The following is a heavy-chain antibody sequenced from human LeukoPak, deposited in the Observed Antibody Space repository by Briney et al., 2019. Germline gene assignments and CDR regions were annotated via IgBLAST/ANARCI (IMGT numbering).Heavy chain of an antibody. CDR2: FSYDGGNK. D-gene: IGHD3-3*01. CDR1: GFTFSTYA. Sequence: GGSLRLSCAASGFTFSTYAMHWVRQAPGKGLEWVAVFSYDGGNKYYADSVKGRFTISRDNSKNTLYLQMSSLRAEDAAVYYCATYDFWSGFGLGNWGQGTLVTVSS. CDR3: ATYDFWSGFGLGN. J-gene: IGHJ4*02. V-gene: IGHV3-30*04.